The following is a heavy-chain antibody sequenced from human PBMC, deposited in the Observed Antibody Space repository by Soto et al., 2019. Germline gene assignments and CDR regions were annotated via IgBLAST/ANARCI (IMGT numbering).Heavy chain of an antibody. J-gene: IGHJ4*02. V-gene: IGHV1-18*01. CDR2: ISAHDGST. D-gene: IGHD1-1*01. CDR1: GYGFTTYG. Sequence: QVHLVQSGAEVKKPGASVKVSCKGSGYGFTTYGITWVRQAPGQGLEWMAWISAHDGSTNYAQKRQGRVTVTRDTSTSTAYMELRSLRSDDTAVYYCARGRYGDYWGQGALVTVSS. CDR3: ARGRYGDY.